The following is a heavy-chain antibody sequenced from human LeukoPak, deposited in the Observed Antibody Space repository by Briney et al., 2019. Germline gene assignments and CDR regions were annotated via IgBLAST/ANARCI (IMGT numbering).Heavy chain of an antibody. J-gene: IGHJ4*02. D-gene: IGHD6-13*01. CDR2: ISAYNGNT. Sequence: ASVKVSCKASGYTFTSYGISWVRQAPGQGLEWMGWISAYNGNTNYAQKLQGRVTMTTDTSTSTAYVELRSLRSDDTAVYYCARDSGQQLVAFGNFWGQGTLVTVSS. CDR3: ARDSGQQLVAFGNF. V-gene: IGHV1-18*01. CDR1: GYTFTSYG.